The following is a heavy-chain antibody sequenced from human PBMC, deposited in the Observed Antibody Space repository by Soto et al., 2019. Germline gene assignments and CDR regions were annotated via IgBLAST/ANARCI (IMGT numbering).Heavy chain of an antibody. CDR1: GYTLTEFF. Sequence: ASLKVSCKVSGYTLTEFFMHWGRQAPEKGLEWMGGLDPNSGNTGYAQKFQGRVTMTRNTSISTAYMELSSLRSEDTAVYYCARANEALGYCSGGSCYPYVGDAFDIWGQGTMVTVSS. CDR3: ARANEALGYCSGGSCYPYVGDAFDI. J-gene: IGHJ3*02. CDR2: LDPNSGNT. D-gene: IGHD2-15*01. V-gene: IGHV1-8*01.